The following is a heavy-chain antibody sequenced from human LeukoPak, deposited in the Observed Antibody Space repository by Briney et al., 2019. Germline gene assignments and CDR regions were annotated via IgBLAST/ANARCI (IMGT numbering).Heavy chain of an antibody. CDR3: TRGPPDGAGNYYPGDF. CDR1: GFTFSSYW. V-gene: IGHV3-74*01. D-gene: IGHD3-10*01. CDR2: INCDGSST. Sequence: SGGSLRLSCAASGFTFSSYWMHWVRQAPGKGLVWVSRINCDGSSTSYADTVKGRFTISRDNAKTTLYLQMTSLRVEDTAVYYCTRGPPDGAGNYYPGDFWGQGTLVTVSS. J-gene: IGHJ4*02.